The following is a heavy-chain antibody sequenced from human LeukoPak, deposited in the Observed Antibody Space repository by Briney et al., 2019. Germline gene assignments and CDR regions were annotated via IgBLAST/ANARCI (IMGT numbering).Heavy chain of an antibody. CDR2: IYYSGST. CDR1: GGSISSYY. V-gene: IGHV4-59*01. CDR3: ARDFGPRGIDY. D-gene: IGHD3-10*01. J-gene: IGHJ4*02. Sequence: SETLSLTCTVSGGSISSYYWSWVRQPPGKGLEWIGYIYYSGSTNYNPSLKSRVTISVDTSKNQFSLKLSSVTAADTAVYYCARDFGPRGIDYWGQGTLVTVSS.